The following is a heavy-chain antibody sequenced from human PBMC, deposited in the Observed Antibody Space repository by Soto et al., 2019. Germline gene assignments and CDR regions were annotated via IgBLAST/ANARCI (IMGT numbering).Heavy chain of an antibody. D-gene: IGHD3-9*01. CDR1: GGTFSSYA. J-gene: IGHJ4*02. CDR3: ARDLGPYDILTGPLGY. Sequence: AVKVSCKASGGTFSSYAISWVRQAPGQGLEWMGGIIPIFGTANYAQKFQGRATITADESTSTAYMELSSLRSEDTAVYYCARDLGPYDILTGPLGYWGQGTLVTVSS. CDR2: IIPIFGTA. V-gene: IGHV1-69*13.